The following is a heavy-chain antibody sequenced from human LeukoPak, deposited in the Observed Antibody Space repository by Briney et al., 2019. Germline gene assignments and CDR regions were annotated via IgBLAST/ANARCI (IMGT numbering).Heavy chain of an antibody. D-gene: IGHD1-7*01. J-gene: IGHJ5*02. V-gene: IGHV4-39*07. Sequence: SETLSLTCTVSGGSISSSSYYWGWIRQPPGKGLEWIGSIYYSGSTYYNPSLKSRVTISVDTSKNQFSLKPSSVTAADTAVYYCARDNWNYLSRWFDPWGQGTLVTVSS. CDR2: IYYSGST. CDR3: ARDNWNYLSRWFDP. CDR1: GGSISSSSYY.